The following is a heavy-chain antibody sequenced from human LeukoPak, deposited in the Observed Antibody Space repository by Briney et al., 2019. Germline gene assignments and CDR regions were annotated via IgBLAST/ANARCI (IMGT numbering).Heavy chain of an antibody. CDR2: MNPNSGNT. J-gene: IGHJ4*02. CDR1: GYTFTGYY. Sequence: ASVKVSCKASGYTFTGYYMHWVRQAPGQGLEWMGWMNPNSGNTGYAQKFQGRVTMTRNTSISTAYMELSSLRSEDTAVYYCARGLGPMYYDSSGPTFDYWGQGTLVTVSS. D-gene: IGHD3-22*01. CDR3: ARGLGPMYYDSSGPTFDY. V-gene: IGHV1-8*02.